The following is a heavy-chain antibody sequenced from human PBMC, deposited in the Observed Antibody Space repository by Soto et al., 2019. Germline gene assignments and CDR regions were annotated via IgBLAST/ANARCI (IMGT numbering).Heavy chain of an antibody. CDR3: AKGDNLGPKTGYAFDP. CDR1: GDSVSSNTAS. D-gene: IGHD5-12*01. Sequence: LQTLSLTCAISGDSVSSNTASWNWIRQSPSRGLEWLGRTYFRSKWYNDYAVSVKSRIIINPDTSNNQFSLQLNSVTPEDTAVYFCAKGDNLGPKTGYAFDPWGQG. V-gene: IGHV6-1*01. CDR2: TYFRSKWYN. J-gene: IGHJ5*02.